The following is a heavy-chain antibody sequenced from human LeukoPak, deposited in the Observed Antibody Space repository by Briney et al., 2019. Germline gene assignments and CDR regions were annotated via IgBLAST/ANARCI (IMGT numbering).Heavy chain of an antibody. J-gene: IGHJ3*02. V-gene: IGHV1-46*01. CDR1: GYTFTSYY. CDR3: ARVQYCSSTSCYGRAFDI. Sequence: ASVKVSCKASGYTFTSYYMHWVRQAPGQGLGWMGIINPSGGSTSYAQKFQGRVTMTRDTSTSTVYMELSSLRSEDTAVYYCARVQYCSSTSCYGRAFDIWGQGTMVTVSS. D-gene: IGHD2-2*01. CDR2: INPSGGST.